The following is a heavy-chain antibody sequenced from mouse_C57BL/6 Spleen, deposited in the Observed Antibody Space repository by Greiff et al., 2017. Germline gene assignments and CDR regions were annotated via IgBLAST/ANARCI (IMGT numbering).Heavy chain of an antibody. D-gene: IGHD2-4*01. CDR2: IYPGSGST. J-gene: IGHJ4*01. CDR1: GYTFTSYW. V-gene: IGHV1-55*01. Sequence: QVQLQQPGAELVKPGASVKMSCKASGYTFTSYWITWVKPRPGQGLEWIGDIYPGSGSTNYNEKFKNKATLTVDTSSSTAYMQLSSLTSEDSAVYYCARDDYDERNYAMDYWGQGTSVTVSS. CDR3: ARDDYDERNYAMDY.